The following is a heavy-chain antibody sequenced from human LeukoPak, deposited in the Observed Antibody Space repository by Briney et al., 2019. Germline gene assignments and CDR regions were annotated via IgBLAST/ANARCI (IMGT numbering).Heavy chain of an antibody. V-gene: IGHV4-4*07. CDR3: SRDFAEGDYGKFDY. D-gene: IGHD4/OR15-4a*01. CDR2: IYTSGST. CDR1: GGSISSYY. Sequence: KPSEALSLTCTVSGGSISSYYWSWIRQPAGKGLEWIGCIYTSGSTNYNPSLKSGVTISVDTSKNQFSLKLSSVTAADTAVYYCSRDFAEGDYGKFDYWGQGTLVTVSS. J-gene: IGHJ4*02.